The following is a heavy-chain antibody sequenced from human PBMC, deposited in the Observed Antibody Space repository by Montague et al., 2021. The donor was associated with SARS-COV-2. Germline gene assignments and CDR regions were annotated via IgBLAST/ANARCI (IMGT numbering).Heavy chain of an antibody. Sequence: SETLSLTCHVSGASFSGYYWSWVRQPPGKGLEWIGEVIHSGTTNXNPSLKGRVTISIDSSNDRFSLRLTSLTAADTGVYYCASGEFFYYGSGNYYRSALDDWGQGTTVTVSS. CDR3: ASGEFFYYGSGNYYRSALDD. CDR2: VIHSGTT. CDR1: GASFSGYY. D-gene: IGHD3-10*01. V-gene: IGHV4-34*12. J-gene: IGHJ6*02.